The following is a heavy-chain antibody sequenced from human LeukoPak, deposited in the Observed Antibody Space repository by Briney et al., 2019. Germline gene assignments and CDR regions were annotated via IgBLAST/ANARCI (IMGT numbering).Heavy chain of an antibody. CDR1: GFTSSSYW. Sequence: SGGSLRLSCAASGFTSSSYWMSWVRQAPGKGLEWVANIKQDGSEKYYVDSVKGRFTISRDNAKNPLYLQMNSLRAEDTAVYYCARDRGSSGWYEFDSWGQGTLVTVSS. V-gene: IGHV3-7*01. CDR2: IKQDGSEK. J-gene: IGHJ4*02. CDR3: ARDRGSSGWYEFDS. D-gene: IGHD6-19*01.